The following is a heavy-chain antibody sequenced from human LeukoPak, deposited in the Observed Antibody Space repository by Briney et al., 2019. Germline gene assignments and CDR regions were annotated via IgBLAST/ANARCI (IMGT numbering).Heavy chain of an antibody. CDR1: GGFISSYY. D-gene: IGHD3-3*01. J-gene: IGHJ5*02. CDR2: IYTSGST. Sequence: PSETLSLTCTVSGGFISSYYWSWIRQPAGKGLEWIGRIYTSGSTNYNPSLKSRVTMSVDTSKNQFSLKLSSVTAADTAVYYCARDLYYDFWSGYPRGFDPWGQGTLVTVSS. CDR3: ARDLYYDFWSGYPRGFDP. V-gene: IGHV4-4*07.